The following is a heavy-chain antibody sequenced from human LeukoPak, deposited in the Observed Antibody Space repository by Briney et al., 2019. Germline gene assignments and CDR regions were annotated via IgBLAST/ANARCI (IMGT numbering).Heavy chain of an antibody. J-gene: IGHJ4*02. CDR1: GYTFTSYA. Sequence: ASVKVSCKASGYTFTSYAIHWVRQAPGQRLEWMGWINAGNGQTKYSQKFQRRVTITRDTSASTAYMELSSLRSEDTAVYYCARAGVVEMATIGFDYWGQGTLVTVSS. CDR3: ARAGVVEMATIGFDY. D-gene: IGHD5-24*01. V-gene: IGHV1-3*01. CDR2: INAGNGQT.